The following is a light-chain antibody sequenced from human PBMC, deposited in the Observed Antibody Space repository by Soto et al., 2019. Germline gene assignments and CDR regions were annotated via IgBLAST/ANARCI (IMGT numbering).Light chain of an antibody. J-gene: IGLJ1*01. CDR1: SSDVGAYNY. V-gene: IGLV2-11*01. CDR3: CSYAGSYTDV. Sequence: QSVLTQPHSVSGSPGQSVTISCTGTSSDVGAYNYVSWCQQHPGKAPKLMIYDVNKRPSGVPDRVSGSKSGNTASLTISGLQDEDEADYYCCSYAGSYTDVFGTGTKVTVL. CDR2: DVN.